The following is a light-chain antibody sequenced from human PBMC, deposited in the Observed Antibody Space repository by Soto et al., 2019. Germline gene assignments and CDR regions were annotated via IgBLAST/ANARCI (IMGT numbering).Light chain of an antibody. V-gene: IGLV3-21*04. CDR3: QLWDGGSGHRV. CDR1: NIGSKS. J-gene: IGLJ2*01. CDR2: YDR. Sequence: SYVLTQPPSVSVAPGKAARITCGGNNIGSKSVHWYQQKPGQAPLLVIYYDRDRPSGIPERFSGSNSGNTATLTISRVEAGDEADYYCQLWDGGSGHRVFGGGTQLTFL.